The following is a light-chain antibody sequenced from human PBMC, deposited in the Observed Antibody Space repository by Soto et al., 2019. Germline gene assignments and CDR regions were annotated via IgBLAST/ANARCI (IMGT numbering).Light chain of an antibody. CDR3: QQLHGYPIT. Sequence: DIQMTHSPSTLSASVGDRVTITCRASQSISSWLAWYQQKPGKAPKLLIYKASSLESGVPSRFSGSGSGTHFTLTISSLQPEDFATYYCQQLHGYPITFGQGTRLEIK. J-gene: IGKJ5*01. CDR1: QSISSW. V-gene: IGKV1-5*03. CDR2: KAS.